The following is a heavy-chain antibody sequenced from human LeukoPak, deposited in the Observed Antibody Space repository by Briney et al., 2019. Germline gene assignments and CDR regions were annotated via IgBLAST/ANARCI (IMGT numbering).Heavy chain of an antibody. D-gene: IGHD3-10*01. CDR1: GASISSADYY. CDR2: ISYSGRT. CDR3: ARGPPAYGSDFELDP. J-gene: IGHJ5*02. V-gene: IGHV4-30-4*01. Sequence: PSETLSLTCSVSGASISSADYYWSWIRQPPGRGLEWIAYISYSGRTAYTPSLRSRLTISLDTPKNQFSLKVTSVTAADTAVYYCARGPPAYGSDFELDPWGRGTLVTVSP.